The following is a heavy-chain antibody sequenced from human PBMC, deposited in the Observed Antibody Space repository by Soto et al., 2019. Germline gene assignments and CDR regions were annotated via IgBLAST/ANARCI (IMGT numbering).Heavy chain of an antibody. D-gene: IGHD3-22*01. CDR2: IYYSGST. CDR3: ASLRGSYYYDSSGPAPRRYYFDY. Sequence: PSETLSLTCTVSGGSISSYYWSWIRQPPGKGLEWIGYIYYSGSTNYNPSLKSRVTISVDTSKNQFSLKLSYVTAADTAVYYCASLRGSYYYDSSGPAPRRYYFDYWGQGTLVTVSS. V-gene: IGHV4-59*01. J-gene: IGHJ4*02. CDR1: GGSISSYY.